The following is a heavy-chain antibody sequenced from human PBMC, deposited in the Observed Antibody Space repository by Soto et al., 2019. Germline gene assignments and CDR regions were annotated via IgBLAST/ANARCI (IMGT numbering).Heavy chain of an antibody. CDR2: IIPMLGTA. V-gene: IGHV1-69*13. J-gene: IGHJ4*02. Sequence: GASVKVSCKAPGPVFTSLPFSWVRQAPGQGPEWMGGIIPMLGTAKIAQKFQDRVTISADENTRTAYMELSSLRSEDTAIYYCARGTSGWYELDYWGQGTLVTVSS. CDR3: ARGTSGWYELDY. D-gene: IGHD6-19*01. CDR1: GPVFTSLP.